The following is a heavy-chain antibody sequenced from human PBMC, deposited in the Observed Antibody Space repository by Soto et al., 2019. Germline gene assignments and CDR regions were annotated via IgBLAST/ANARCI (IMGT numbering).Heavy chain of an antibody. CDR3: ARSSIAARPGYYYYYMDV. J-gene: IGHJ6*03. D-gene: IGHD6-6*01. V-gene: IGHV3-23*01. CDR1: GFTFSSYA. CDR2: ISGSGGST. Sequence: GGSLRLSCAASGFTFSSYAMSWVRQAPGKGLEWVSAISGSGGSTYYAESVKGRFTISRDNSKNTLYLQMNSLRAEDTAVYYCARSSIAARPGYYYYYMDVWGKGTTVTVSS.